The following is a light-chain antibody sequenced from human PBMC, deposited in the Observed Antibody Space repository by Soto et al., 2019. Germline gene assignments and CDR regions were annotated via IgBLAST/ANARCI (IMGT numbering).Light chain of an antibody. J-gene: IGKJ1*01. V-gene: IGKV1-5*03. CDR2: KAS. CDR3: QHYNSYSEA. CDR1: QTVSSW. Sequence: DIPMTHSPSTLSESAGDRGTLXCRASQTVSSWWAWYQQKPGKAPKLLIYKASTLKSGVPSRFSGSGSGTEFTLTISSLQPDDFATYYCQHYNSYSEAFGQGTKVDIK.